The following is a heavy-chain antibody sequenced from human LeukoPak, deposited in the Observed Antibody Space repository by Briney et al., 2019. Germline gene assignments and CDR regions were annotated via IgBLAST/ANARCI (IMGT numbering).Heavy chain of an antibody. CDR3: AGGLAIRFDY. D-gene: IGHD6-13*01. Sequence: SETLSLTCTVSGGAISSSSFYWGWIRQPPGKGLEWIGTIYYTGSTSYSPSLKSRLTISVDTSKNQFSLKLSSVTAADTAVYYCAGGLAIRFDYWGRGTLVTVSS. CDR2: IYYTGST. J-gene: IGHJ4*02. V-gene: IGHV4-39*01. CDR1: GGAISSSSFY.